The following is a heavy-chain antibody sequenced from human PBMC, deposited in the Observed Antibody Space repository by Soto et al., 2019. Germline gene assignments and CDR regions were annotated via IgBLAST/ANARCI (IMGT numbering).Heavy chain of an antibody. D-gene: IGHD3-16*01. Sequence: VQLVESGGGLIQPGGSLRLSCAASGLSVSSNHMTWVRQAPGKGLEWVSLIHGGGSAYYADSVKDRFTISRDNSKNTLYLQMDSLRAEDSALYYCAGRLTTAASLDYWGQGTLVPVSS. CDR3: AGRLTTAASLDY. V-gene: IGHV3-53*01. CDR1: GLSVSSNH. CDR2: IHGGGSA. J-gene: IGHJ4*02.